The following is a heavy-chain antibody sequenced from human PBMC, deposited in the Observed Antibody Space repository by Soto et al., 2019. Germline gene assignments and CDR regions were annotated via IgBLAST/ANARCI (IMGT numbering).Heavy chain of an antibody. J-gene: IGHJ6*02. D-gene: IGHD2-2*01. CDR3: ARERYQVISDGMDV. V-gene: IGHV1-2*02. Sequence: QVQLVKSGAEVKTPGASVRVSCKASGYTFTGYYIHWVREAPGQGLEWMGWINPQTGGTSYAQKFRGMVTLSRDTSINTAYLELSRLTFDDAAVYFCARERYQVISDGMDVWGQGTTVTVSS. CDR1: GYTFTGYY. CDR2: INPQTGGT.